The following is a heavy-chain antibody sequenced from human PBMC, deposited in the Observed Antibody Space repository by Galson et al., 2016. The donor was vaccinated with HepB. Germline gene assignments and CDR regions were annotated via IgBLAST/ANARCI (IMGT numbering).Heavy chain of an antibody. CDR1: GFTFRNYA. D-gene: IGHD2-2*01. CDR2: ISRDGDST. Sequence: SLRLSCAASGFTFRNYAITWVRQAPGKGLEVVSSISRDGDSTDYADSVKGRFTISRDNSKNTLSLQLNSLTADDTAIYSCVQGSTAPAVWGKGTTVTVPS. CDR3: VQGSTAPAV. J-gene: IGHJ6*04. V-gene: IGHV3-23*01.